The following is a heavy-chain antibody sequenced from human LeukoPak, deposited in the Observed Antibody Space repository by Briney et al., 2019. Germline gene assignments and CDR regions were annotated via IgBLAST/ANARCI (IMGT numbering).Heavy chain of an antibody. V-gene: IGHV3-74*01. CDR1: GFTFSSYW. Sequence: PGGSLRLSCAASGFTFSSYWMHWVRQAPGKGLVWVSRINSDGSSTSYADSVEGRFTISRDNAKNTLYLQMNSLRAEDTAVYYCARAVSFDYYDSSGYYYYYYGMDVWGQGTTVTVSS. J-gene: IGHJ6*02. D-gene: IGHD3-22*01. CDR3: ARAVSFDYYDSSGYYYYYYGMDV. CDR2: INSDGSST.